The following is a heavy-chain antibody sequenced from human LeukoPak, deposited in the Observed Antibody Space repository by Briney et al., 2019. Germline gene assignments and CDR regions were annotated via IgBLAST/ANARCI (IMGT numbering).Heavy chain of an antibody. D-gene: IGHD3-3*01. V-gene: IGHV3-20*04. CDR2: INWDGGST. CDR1: GFTFDAYG. J-gene: IGHJ4*02. CDR3: ARGYFWSGYYPHY. Sequence: GGSLRLSCAASGFTFDAYGMSWVRHAPGKGLEWGSGINWDGGSTGYADSVKGRFTISRDNAKNSLYLQMNSLRAEDTALYYCARGYFWSGYYPHYWGQGTLVTVSS.